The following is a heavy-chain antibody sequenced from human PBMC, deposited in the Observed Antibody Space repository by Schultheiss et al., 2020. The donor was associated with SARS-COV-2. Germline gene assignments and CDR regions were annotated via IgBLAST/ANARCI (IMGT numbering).Heavy chain of an antibody. V-gene: IGHV4-34*01. D-gene: IGHD5-12*01. Sequence: SETLSLTCAVYGGSFSGYYWSWIRQPPGKGLEWIGEINHSGSTKYNPSLKSRVTISVDTSKNQFSLQLNSVTPEDTAVYYCARAPRKWLRIGAFDPWGQGTLVTVSS. CDR1: GGSFSGYY. J-gene: IGHJ5*02. CDR2: INHSGST. CDR3: ARAPRKWLRIGAFDP.